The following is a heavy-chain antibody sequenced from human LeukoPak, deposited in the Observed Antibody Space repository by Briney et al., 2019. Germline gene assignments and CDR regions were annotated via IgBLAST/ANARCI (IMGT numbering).Heavy chain of an antibody. Sequence: SETLSLTCAVSDDSFSSHYWTWIRQPPGKGLEWIGYISYIGSTNYNPSLKSRVTISIDTSKNQFSPKLSSVTAADTAVYYCARDLVTVTKGFDIWGQGTMVSVSS. CDR1: DDSFSSHY. V-gene: IGHV4-59*11. D-gene: IGHD4-17*01. J-gene: IGHJ3*02. CDR3: ARDLVTVTKGFDI. CDR2: ISYIGST.